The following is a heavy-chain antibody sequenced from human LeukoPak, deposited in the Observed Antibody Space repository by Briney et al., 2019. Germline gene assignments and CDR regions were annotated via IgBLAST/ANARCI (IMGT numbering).Heavy chain of an antibody. J-gene: IGHJ4*02. CDR2: INPNSGGT. CDR3: ARDMVRYYGSGSTDY. V-gene: IGHV1-2*02. CDR1: GYTFTGYY. Sequence: ASVKVSCKASGYTFTGYYMHWVRQAPGRGLEWMGWINPNSGGTNYAQKFQGRVIMTRDTSISTAYMELSRLRSDDTAVYYCARDMVRYYGSGSTDYWGQGTLVTVSS. D-gene: IGHD3-10*01.